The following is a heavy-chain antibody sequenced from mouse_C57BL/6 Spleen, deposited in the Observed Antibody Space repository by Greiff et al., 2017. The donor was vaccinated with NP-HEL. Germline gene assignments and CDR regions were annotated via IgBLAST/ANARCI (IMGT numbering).Heavy chain of an antibody. J-gene: IGHJ1*03. D-gene: IGHD1-1*01. Sequence: VKLQESGAELVKPGASVKMSCKASGYTFTTYPIEWMKQNHGKSLEGIGNFHPYNDDTKYNEKFKGKATLTVEKSSSTVYLELSRLTSDDSAVYYCARNYGSSYDWYFDVWGTGTTVTVSS. CDR1: GYTFTTYP. V-gene: IGHV1-47*01. CDR2: FHPYNDDT. CDR3: ARNYGSSYDWYFDV.